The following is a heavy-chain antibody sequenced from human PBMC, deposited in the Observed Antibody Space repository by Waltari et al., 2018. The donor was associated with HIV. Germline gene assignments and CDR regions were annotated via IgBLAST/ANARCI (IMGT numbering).Heavy chain of an antibody. CDR2: IYYNENT. CDR1: GGSVSSSDYY. CDR3: ARSRHDYYDSSGYYRGAFDI. J-gene: IGHJ3*02. Sequence: QVQLQESGPGLVKPSQTLSLTCTVSGGSVSSSDYYWNWIRQPPGKGLEWIGYIYYNENTYYNPSLKSRLTISLDRSKSQFSLKRSSVTAADTAVYYCARSRHDYYDSSGYYRGAFDIWGQGTMVPVSS. D-gene: IGHD3-22*01. V-gene: IGHV4-30-4*08.